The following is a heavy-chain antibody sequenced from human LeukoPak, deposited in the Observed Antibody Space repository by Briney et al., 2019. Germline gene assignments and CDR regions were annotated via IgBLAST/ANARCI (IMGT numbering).Heavy chain of an antibody. D-gene: IGHD2-2*01. V-gene: IGHV1-18*01. Sequence: ASVKVSCKASGYTFTSYGISWVRQAPGQGLEWMGWISAYNGNTNYAQKLQGRATMTTDTSTSTAYMELRSLRSDDTAVYYCARDGCSSTSCYEDYWGQGTLVTVSS. CDR2: ISAYNGNT. J-gene: IGHJ4*02. CDR1: GYTFTSYG. CDR3: ARDGCSSTSCYEDY.